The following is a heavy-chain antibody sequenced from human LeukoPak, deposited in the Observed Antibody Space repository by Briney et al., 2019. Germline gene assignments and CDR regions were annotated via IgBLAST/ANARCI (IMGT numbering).Heavy chain of an antibody. CDR1: GGSISSGSYY. J-gene: IGHJ5*02. Sequence: SETLSLTSTVSGGSISSGSYYWNWIRQPAGKGLEWIGRFYNSGRTNFNPSLKSRVTISADTSNNQFSLKVRSVTAADTAVYYCARGDLKSDWFDPWGQGTLVTVSS. V-gene: IGHV4-61*02. CDR2: FYNSGRT. D-gene: IGHD3-3*01. CDR3: ARGDLKSDWFDP.